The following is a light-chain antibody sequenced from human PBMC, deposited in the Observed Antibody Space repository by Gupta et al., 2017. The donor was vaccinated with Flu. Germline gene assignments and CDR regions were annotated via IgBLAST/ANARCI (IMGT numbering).Light chain of an antibody. CDR2: DVT. CDR3: SSHAGRGTWV. V-gene: IGLV2-11*01. CDR1: SNDVGGYNR. Sequence: QSAPTQPRSVSGSPGQSVTISCTGTSNDVGGYNRVSWYEQRPGKAPKLILYDVTERPAGVPDRFSGSKSGNTASLTISGLQADDDADYYCSSHAGRGTWVFGTGTTVTVL. J-gene: IGLJ1*01.